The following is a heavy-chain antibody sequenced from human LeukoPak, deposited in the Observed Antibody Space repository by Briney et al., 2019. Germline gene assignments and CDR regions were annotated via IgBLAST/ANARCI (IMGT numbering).Heavy chain of an antibody. D-gene: IGHD1-26*01. CDR2: TYYRSKWYN. Sequence: SQTLSLTCAISGDSVSSTAWNWIRQSPSRGLEWLGRTYYRSKWYNDYAVSVKSRITINPDTSKNQFSLQLNSVTPEDTAVYYCASGGSYSFDYWGQGILVTVSS. V-gene: IGHV6-1*01. J-gene: IGHJ4*02. CDR3: ASGGSYSFDY. CDR1: GDSVSSTA.